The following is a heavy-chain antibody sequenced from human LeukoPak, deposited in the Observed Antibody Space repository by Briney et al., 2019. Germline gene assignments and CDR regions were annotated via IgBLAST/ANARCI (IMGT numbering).Heavy chain of an antibody. D-gene: IGHD3-22*01. CDR2: ISSSSSYI. V-gene: IGHV3-21*01. CDR1: GFTFSSYS. J-gene: IGHJ1*01. CDR3: ARDGRYYYDSSGLEYFQH. Sequence: WGSLRLSCAASGFTFSSYSMNWVRQAPGKGLEWVSSISSSSSYIYYADSVKGRFTISRDNAKNSLYLQMNSLRAEDTAVYYCARDGRYYYDSSGLEYFQHWGQGTLVTVSS.